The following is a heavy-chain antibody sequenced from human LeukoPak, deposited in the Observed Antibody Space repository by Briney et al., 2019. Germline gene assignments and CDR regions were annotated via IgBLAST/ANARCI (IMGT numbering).Heavy chain of an antibody. V-gene: IGHV5-51*01. CDR1: GYSINNYW. Sequence: GESLKISCKGSGYSINNYWIAWVRQMPGKGLEWMGIIYPADSDIRYSPSFQGQVTISADKSISTAYLQWNSLRASDTAMYYCARQEYCSGASCYTWFDPWGQGTLVTVSS. D-gene: IGHD2-15*01. J-gene: IGHJ5*02. CDR2: IYPADSDI. CDR3: ARQEYCSGASCYTWFDP.